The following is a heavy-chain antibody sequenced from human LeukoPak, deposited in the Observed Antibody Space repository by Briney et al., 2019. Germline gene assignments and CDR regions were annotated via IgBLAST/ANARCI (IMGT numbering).Heavy chain of an antibody. CDR1: GIPFSDAW. CDR3: TWMTTFFTVDF. CDR2: MRSKRGGGTT. V-gene: IGHV3-15*01. D-gene: IGHD3-16*01. Sequence: GGSLRLSCIVSGIPFSDAWMSWVRQAPGQGLEWVSRMRSKRGGGTTDYAAPVKGRFTISRDDSRNTLYLQMDSLQIEDTAVYYCTWMTTFFTVDFWGQGTRVTVSS. J-gene: IGHJ4*02.